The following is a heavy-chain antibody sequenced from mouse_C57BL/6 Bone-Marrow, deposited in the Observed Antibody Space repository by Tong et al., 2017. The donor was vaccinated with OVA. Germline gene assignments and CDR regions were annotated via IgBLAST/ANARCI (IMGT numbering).Heavy chain of an antibody. CDR1: GYTFTSYV. Sequence: EVQLQESGPELVKPGASVKMSCKASGYTFTSYVMHWVKQRPEQGLEWIGWVDPENGDTEYAPKFQGKATMTADTSSNTAYLQLSSLTSEDTAIYFCAREQMMVTTFAYWGKGTLVTVSA. J-gene: IGHJ3*01. CDR3: AREQMMVTTFAY. CDR2: VDPENGDT. V-gene: IGHV14-4*02. D-gene: IGHD2-3*01.